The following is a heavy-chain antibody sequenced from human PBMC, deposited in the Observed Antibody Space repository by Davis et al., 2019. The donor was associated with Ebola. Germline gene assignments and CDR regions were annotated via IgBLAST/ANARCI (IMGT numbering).Heavy chain of an antibody. CDR2: IIPILGIA. Sequence: SVKVSCKASGGTFSSYAISWVRQAPGQGLEWMGGIIPILGIANYAQKFQGRVTITADESTSTAYMELSSLRSEDTAVYYCARLGTPYSSYDHLEYWGQGALVTVSS. CDR3: ARLGTPYSSYDHLEY. J-gene: IGHJ4*02. D-gene: IGHD5-12*01. CDR1: GGTFSSYA. V-gene: IGHV1-69*10.